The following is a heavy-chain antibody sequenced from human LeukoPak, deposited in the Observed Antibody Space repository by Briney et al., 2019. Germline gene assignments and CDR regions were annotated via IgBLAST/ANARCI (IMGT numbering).Heavy chain of an antibody. CDR2: FDPEDGET. Sequence: ASVKVSCKVSGYTLTELSMHWVRQAPGKGLEWMGGFDPEDGETFYAQKFQGRVTMTEDKSTDTAYIELSSLRSEDTAVYYCATDTYYDFWSGYPHYWGQGTLVTVSS. V-gene: IGHV1-24*01. CDR1: GYTLTELS. CDR3: ATDTYYDFWSGYPHY. J-gene: IGHJ4*02. D-gene: IGHD3-3*01.